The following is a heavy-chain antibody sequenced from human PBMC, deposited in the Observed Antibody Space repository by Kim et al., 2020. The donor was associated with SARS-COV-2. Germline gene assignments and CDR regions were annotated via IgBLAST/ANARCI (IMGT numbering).Heavy chain of an antibody. D-gene: IGHD5-12*01. Sequence: GGSLRLSCAASGLSFSDSYMNWVRQAPGKGLEWLSFISTRGESIFYADSVEGRFTISRDNAKNSLYLQMNYLRDEDTAVYYCARSGNGYNAFGIWGQGVQVTVSS. CDR1: GLSFSDSY. CDR3: ARSGNGYNAFGI. V-gene: IGHV3-11*01. CDR2: ISTRGESI. J-gene: IGHJ4*02.